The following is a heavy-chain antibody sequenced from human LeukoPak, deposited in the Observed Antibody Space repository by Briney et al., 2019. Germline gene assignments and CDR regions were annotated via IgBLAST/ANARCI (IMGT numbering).Heavy chain of an antibody. J-gene: IGHJ4*02. CDR3: AKAQDAVVPATPIDY. CDR2: VSGGGGST. CDR1: GFTFTNYA. Sequence: GGSLRLSCAASGFTFTNYAMSWVRQAPGKGLEWVSTVSGGGGSTYYADSVKGRFTISRDNSKNTLFLQMNSLRAEDTAVYYCAKAQDAVVPATPIDYWGQGTLVTVSS. D-gene: IGHD2-15*01. V-gene: IGHV3-23*01.